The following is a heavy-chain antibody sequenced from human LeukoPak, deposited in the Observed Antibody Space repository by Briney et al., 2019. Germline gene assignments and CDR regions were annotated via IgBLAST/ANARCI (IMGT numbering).Heavy chain of an antibody. CDR3: ARVMILGGYDTFDY. CDR1: GGSFSGYY. V-gene: IGHV4-34*01. Sequence: SETLSLTCAVYGGSFSGYYWSWIRQPPGKGLEWIGEINHSGSTNYNPSLKSRVTISVDTSKNQFSLKLSSVTAADTAVYYCARVMILGGYDTFDYWGQGTLVTVSS. J-gene: IGHJ4*02. CDR2: INHSGST. D-gene: IGHD5-12*01.